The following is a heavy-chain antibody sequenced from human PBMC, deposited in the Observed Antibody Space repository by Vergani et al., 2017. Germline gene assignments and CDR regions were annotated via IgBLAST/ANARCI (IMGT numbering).Heavy chain of an antibody. CDR3: ARSYSSSSNYYYYYGMDV. CDR2: ISGDGGST. Sequence: EVQLVESGGGVVQPGGSLRLSCAASGFTFDDYAMHWVRQAPGKGLEWVSLISGDGGSTYYADSVKGRFTISRDNSKNSLYLQMNSLRTEDTAMYYCARSYSSSSNYYYYYGMDVWGQGTTVTVSS. V-gene: IGHV3-43*02. J-gene: IGHJ6*02. CDR1: GFTFDDYA. D-gene: IGHD6-6*01.